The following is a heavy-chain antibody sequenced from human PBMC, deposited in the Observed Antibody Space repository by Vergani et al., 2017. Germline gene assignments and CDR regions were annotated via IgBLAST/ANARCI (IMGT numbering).Heavy chain of an antibody. Sequence: QVDLQESGPGLVKSSETLSLNCAVSGYSVGSGYYWGWVRQPPGRGLEGIGYVHRNGNTYYTSSLRSRATISRDTSKNQFSLLLTSVNAADTAVYYCARQNPYGSDQVDYWGRGVLVTVSA. CDR2: VHRNGNT. D-gene: IGHD3-10*01. CDR3: ARQNPYGSDQVDY. CDR1: GYSVGSGYY. J-gene: IGHJ4*02. V-gene: IGHV4-38-2*01.